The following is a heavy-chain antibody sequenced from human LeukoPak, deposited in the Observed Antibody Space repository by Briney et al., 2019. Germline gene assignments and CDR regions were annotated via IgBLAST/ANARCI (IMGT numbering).Heavy chain of an antibody. J-gene: IGHJ6*04. D-gene: IGHD3-16*01. V-gene: IGHV3-7*01. CDR2: IKEDGSDK. Sequence: GGSLRLSCAGSGFTFSDYWMTWVRQAPGRGLGWVANIKEDGSDKQYVDSVQGRFTISRDNAENSLYLQMNSLRAEDTAVYYCVRESSVWIGPGIGRPLDVWGKGTAVTVSS. CDR3: VRESSVWIGPGIGRPLDV. CDR1: GFTFSDYW.